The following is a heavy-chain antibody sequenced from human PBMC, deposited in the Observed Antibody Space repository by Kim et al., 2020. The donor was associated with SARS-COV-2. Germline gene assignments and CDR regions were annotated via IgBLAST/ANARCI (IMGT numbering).Heavy chain of an antibody. J-gene: IGHJ4*02. Sequence: SRVTISVDPSKNQFSLKLSSVTAADTAVYYCARVVPRYYDFWSGYLKLDYWGQGTLVTVSS. CDR3: ARVVPRYYDFWSGYLKLDY. V-gene: IGHV4-34*01. D-gene: IGHD3-3*01.